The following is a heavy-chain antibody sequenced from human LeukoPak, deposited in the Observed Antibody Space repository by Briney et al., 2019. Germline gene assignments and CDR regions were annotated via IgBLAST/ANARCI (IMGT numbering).Heavy chain of an antibody. V-gene: IGHV5-51*01. J-gene: IGHJ4*02. Sequence: GESLKISCQGSGYRFSTFWIGWVRQMPGKGLEWMGIIYPGDSDTRYSPSFQGQVTISADKSISTAYLQWSSLKASDTAMYYCARGGGYNWNYEFDYWGQGTLVTVSS. CDR3: ARGGGYNWNYEFDY. CDR1: GYRFSTFW. CDR2: IYPGDSDT. D-gene: IGHD1-7*01.